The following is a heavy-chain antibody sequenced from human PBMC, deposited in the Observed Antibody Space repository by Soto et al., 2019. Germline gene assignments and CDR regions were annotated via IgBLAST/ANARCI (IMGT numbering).Heavy chain of an antibody. D-gene: IGHD3-16*01. CDR1: GFTFSSYA. J-gene: IGHJ6*02. V-gene: IGHV3-23*01. CDR3: AKDAYTAGYYYYGMDV. CDR2: ISGSGGST. Sequence: LRLSCAASGFTFSSYAMSWVRQAPGKGLEWVSAISGSGGSTYYADSVKGRFTISRDNSKNTLYLQMNSLRAEDTAVYYCAKDAYTAGYYYYGMDVWGQGTTVTVSS.